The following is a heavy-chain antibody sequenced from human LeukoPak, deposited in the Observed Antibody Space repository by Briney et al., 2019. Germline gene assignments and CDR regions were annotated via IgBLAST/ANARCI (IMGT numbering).Heavy chain of an antibody. CDR1: GYDFTSYG. CDR3: ARAGPGSGWYFDY. D-gene: IGHD6-19*01. CDR2: ISPYNGNT. V-gene: IGHV1-18*01. Sequence: ASVKVSCKASGYDFTSYGMTWVRRAPGQGLDWMGWISPYNGNTRYAQKFQGRVAMTTDKSTTTAYMELKGLRFNDTAVYYCARAGPGSGWYFDYWGQGTLVTVSS. J-gene: IGHJ4*02.